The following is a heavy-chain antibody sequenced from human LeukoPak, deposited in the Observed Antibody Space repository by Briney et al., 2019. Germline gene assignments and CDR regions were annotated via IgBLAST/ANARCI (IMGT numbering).Heavy chain of an antibody. J-gene: IGHJ4*02. CDR2: IGTAGDT. V-gene: IGHV3-13*04. D-gene: IGHD3-10*01. Sequence: GGSLRLSCAASGFTFSSYDMHWVRHATGKGLEWVSAIGTAGDTYYPGSVKGRFTISRENAKNSLYLQMNSLRAGDTAVYYCARSAGGSGSYGYYFHYWGQGTLVTVSS. CDR1: GFTFSSYD. CDR3: ARSAGGSGSYGYYFHY.